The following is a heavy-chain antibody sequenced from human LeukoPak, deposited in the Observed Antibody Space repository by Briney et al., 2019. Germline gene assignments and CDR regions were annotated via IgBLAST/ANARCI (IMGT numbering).Heavy chain of an antibody. J-gene: IGHJ6*02. CDR2: ISSSSYI. V-gene: IGHV3-21*04. CDR3: AKDILPYGDYVMGMDV. Sequence: GGSLRLSCAASGFTFSSYSMNWVRQAPGKGLEWVSSISSSSYIYYADSVKGRFTISRDNAKNSLYLQMNSLRAEDTALYYCAKDILPYGDYVMGMDVWGQGTTVTVSS. CDR1: GFTFSSYS. D-gene: IGHD4-17*01.